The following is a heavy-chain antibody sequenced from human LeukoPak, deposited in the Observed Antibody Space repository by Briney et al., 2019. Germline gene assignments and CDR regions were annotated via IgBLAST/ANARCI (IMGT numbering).Heavy chain of an antibody. Sequence: GGSLRLSCAASGFTFSAYYMSWIRQAPGKGLEWVSYISSSGYTMYYADSVKGRFTISRDNTKNSVYLQMNSLRAEDTAVYYCARVGPAAAGRGYWYFDLWGRGALVIVSS. CDR1: GFTFSAYY. J-gene: IGHJ2*01. CDR3: ARVGPAAAGRGYWYFDL. D-gene: IGHD6-13*01. CDR2: ISSSGYTM. V-gene: IGHV3-11*01.